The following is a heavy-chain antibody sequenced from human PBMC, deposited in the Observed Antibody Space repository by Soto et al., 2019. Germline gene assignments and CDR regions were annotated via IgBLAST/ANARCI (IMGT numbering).Heavy chain of an antibody. J-gene: IGHJ5*02. CDR1: GYTFTDYG. D-gene: IGHD6-19*01. CDR3: AKTGGWNWFDP. CDR2: ISPYTGDT. Sequence: QVQLVQSGAEVKKPGASVKVSCKASGYTFTDYGISWLRQAPGQGLEWMGWISPYTGDTKYPQRLQGRVTVTADTSTSTAYMEPRSLKSDDTAVYYCAKTGGWNWFDPWGQGTLVSVSS. V-gene: IGHV1-18*01.